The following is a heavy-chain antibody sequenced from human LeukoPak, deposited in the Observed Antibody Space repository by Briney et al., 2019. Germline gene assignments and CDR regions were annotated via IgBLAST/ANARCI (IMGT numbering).Heavy chain of an antibody. J-gene: IGHJ5*02. CDR1: GGSISSSSYY. V-gene: IGHV4-39*07. Sequence: SETLSLTCTVSGGSISSSSYYWTWIRQPPGKGLEWIGSIYYSGSTYYNPSLKSRVTISVDTSKNQFSLKLSSVTAADTAVYYCARVKLRVTIDEWFDPWGQGTLVTVSS. CDR3: ARVKLRVTIDEWFDP. D-gene: IGHD2-21*02. CDR2: IYYSGST.